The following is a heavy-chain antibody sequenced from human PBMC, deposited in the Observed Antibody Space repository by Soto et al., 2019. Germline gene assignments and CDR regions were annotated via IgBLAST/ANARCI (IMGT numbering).Heavy chain of an antibody. Sequence: QVQLVQSGAEVKKPGSSVRVSCKASGDTSDSFSISWVRQAPGQGLEWMGGIIPMFGTGNYAQKFQGRLTITAEESKGTTYMDIKGLRSEDTAVYFCARENRDDNSGWYSSSDWFDPWGQGTLVTVSS. V-gene: IGHV1-69*01. CDR3: ARENRDDNSGWYSSSDWFDP. CDR1: GDTSDSFS. CDR2: IIPMFGTG. J-gene: IGHJ5*02. D-gene: IGHD6-19*01.